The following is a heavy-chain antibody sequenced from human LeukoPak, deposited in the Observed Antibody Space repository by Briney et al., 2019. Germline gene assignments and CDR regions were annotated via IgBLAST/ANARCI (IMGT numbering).Heavy chain of an antibody. CDR1: GYTFTSYD. D-gene: IGHD6-13*01. CDR2: MNLNSGNT. CDR3: ASEAAAGTVNYYHGMDV. Sequence: ASVKVSCKASGYTFTSYDINCVRQATGQGLEWMGWMNLNSGNTGYAQKFQGRVTMTRNTSISTAYMELSSLRSEDTAVYYCASEAAAGTVNYYHGMDVWGQGTTVTVSS. J-gene: IGHJ6*02. V-gene: IGHV1-8*01.